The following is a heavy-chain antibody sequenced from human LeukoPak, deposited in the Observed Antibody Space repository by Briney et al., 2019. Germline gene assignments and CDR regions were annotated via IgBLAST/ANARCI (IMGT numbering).Heavy chain of an antibody. CDR3: ARGYSSSWYSEAYYYYGMDV. CDR1: GGSISSYY. J-gene: IGHJ6*02. Sequence: PSETLSLTCTVSGGSISSYYWSWIRQPPGKGLEWIGYIYYSGSTNYNPSLKSRVTISVDTSKNQFSLKLSSVTAADTAVYYCARGYSSSWYSEAYYYYGMDVWGQGTTVTVSS. V-gene: IGHV4-59*01. D-gene: IGHD6-13*01. CDR2: IYYSGST.